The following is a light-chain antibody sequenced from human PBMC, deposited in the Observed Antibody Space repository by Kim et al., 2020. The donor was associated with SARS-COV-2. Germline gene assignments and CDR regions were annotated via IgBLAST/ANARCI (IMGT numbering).Light chain of an antibody. CDR3: QQSYSTPLT. CDR1: QSISSY. CDR2: AAS. V-gene: IGKV1-39*01. Sequence: AAVGDRVTITCRESQSISSYLNWYQQKPGKAPKLLIYAASSLQSVVPSRFSGSGSGTDFTLTISSLQPEDFATYYCQQSYSTPLTFGGGTKVDIK. J-gene: IGKJ4*01.